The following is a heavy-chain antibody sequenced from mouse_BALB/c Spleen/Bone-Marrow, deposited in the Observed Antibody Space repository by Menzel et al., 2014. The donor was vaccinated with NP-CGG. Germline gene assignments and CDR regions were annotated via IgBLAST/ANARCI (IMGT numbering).Heavy chain of an antibody. J-gene: IGHJ4*01. CDR1: GYSITSDYA. CDR2: ITYSGTT. CDR3: AKENGKYAMDY. V-gene: IGHV3-2*02. Sequence: ESGPGLVKPSQSLSLTCTVTGYSITSDYAWNFLRQFPGNKLEWMVFITYSGTTSYNPSLKSRISITRDTSKSQFFLQMNSVTAEDTATYYCAKENGKYAMDYWGRGTSVTVSS. D-gene: IGHD2-1*01.